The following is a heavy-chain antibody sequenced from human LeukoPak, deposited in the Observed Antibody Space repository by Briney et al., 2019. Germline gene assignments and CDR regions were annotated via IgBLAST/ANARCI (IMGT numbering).Heavy chain of an antibody. V-gene: IGHV1-18*01. CDR3: AKDFQSRDGYQKTSDY. CDR2: ISAYNGNT. J-gene: IGHJ4*02. D-gene: IGHD5-24*01. Sequence: ASVKVSCKASGYTFTSYGISWVRQAPGQGLEWMGWISAYNGNTNYAQKLQGRVTLTTDTSTSTAYMELRSLRSDDTAVYYCAKDFQSRDGYQKTSDYWGQGTLVTVSS. CDR1: GYTFTSYG.